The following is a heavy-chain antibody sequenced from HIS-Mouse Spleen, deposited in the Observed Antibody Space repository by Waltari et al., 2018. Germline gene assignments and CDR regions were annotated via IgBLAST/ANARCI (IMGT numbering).Heavy chain of an antibody. J-gene: IGHJ2*01. CDR3: AREIPYSSSWYDWYFDL. D-gene: IGHD6-13*01. V-gene: IGHV4-39*07. Sequence: QLQLQESGPGLVKPSETLSLTCTVSGGSISSSSYYWGWIRQPPGKGLEWIGSTYYSGSTYYHPALKSRVTISVDTAKNQFSLKLGSVTAADTAVYYCAREIPYSSSWYDWYFDLWGRGTLVTVSS. CDR1: GGSISSSSYY. CDR2: TYYSGST.